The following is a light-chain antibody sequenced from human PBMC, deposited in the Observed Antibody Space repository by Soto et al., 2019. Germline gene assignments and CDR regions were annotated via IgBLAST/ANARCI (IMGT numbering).Light chain of an antibody. CDR2: AVS. CDR3: QQTYSELVYT. V-gene: IGKV1-39*01. J-gene: IGKJ2*01. CDR1: QSIFNY. Sequence: DIQMTQSPSSLSASVGDRVTITCRSSQSIFNYLNWYQQKPGKAPEVLIYAVSSLQIGVPSRFAGSGSGADFTLTITDLRPEDSATYYCQQTYSELVYTFGRGTKGDI.